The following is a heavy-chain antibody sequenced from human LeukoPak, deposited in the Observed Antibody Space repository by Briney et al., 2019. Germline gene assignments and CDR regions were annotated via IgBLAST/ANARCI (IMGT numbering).Heavy chain of an antibody. J-gene: IGHJ4*02. CDR3: ARVVAVAGGPLGY. CDR2: MNPNSGNT. D-gene: IGHD6-19*01. Sequence: GASVEVSCKASGYTFTSYDINWVRQATGRGLEWMGWMNPNSGNTGYAQKFQGRVTMTRNTSISTAYMELSSLRSEDTAVYYCARVVAVAGGPLGYWGQGTLVTVSS. V-gene: IGHV1-8*01. CDR1: GYTFTSYD.